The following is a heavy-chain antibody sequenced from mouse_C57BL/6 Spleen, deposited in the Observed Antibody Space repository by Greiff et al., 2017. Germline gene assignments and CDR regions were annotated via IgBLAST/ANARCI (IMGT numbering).Heavy chain of an antibody. CDR3: ARDYQGWYFDV. CDR1: GYTFTSYW. Sequence: VQLRQPGAELVKPGASVKLSCKASGYTFTSYWMHWVKQRPGQGLEWIGMIHPNSGSTNYNEKFKSKATLTVDKSSSTAYMQLSSLTSEDSAVYYCARDYQGWYFDVWGTGTTVTVSS. J-gene: IGHJ1*03. V-gene: IGHV1-64*01. D-gene: IGHD2-4*01. CDR2: IHPNSGST.